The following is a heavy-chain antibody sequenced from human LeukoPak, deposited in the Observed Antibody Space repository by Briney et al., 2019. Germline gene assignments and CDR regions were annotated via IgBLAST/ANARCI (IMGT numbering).Heavy chain of an antibody. CDR3: ARVSCDYTTCKYPFDY. Sequence: GGSLRLSCAASGFTFSSYWMHWVRQAPGQGLVWLSRLSTDGSSTDYADSVKGRFTISRDNAKYTLYLQMNSLRAEDTAVYYCARVSCDYTTCKYPFDYWGQGTLVTVSS. J-gene: IGHJ4*02. V-gene: IGHV3-74*01. D-gene: IGHD3-3*01. CDR1: GFTFSSYW. CDR2: LSTDGSST.